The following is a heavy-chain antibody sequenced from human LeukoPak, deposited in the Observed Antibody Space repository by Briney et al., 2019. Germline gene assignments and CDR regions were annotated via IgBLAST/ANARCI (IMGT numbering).Heavy chain of an antibody. Sequence: PSETLSLTCTVSGGSISSSSYYWGWIRQPPGKGLEWIGSIYYSGSTYYNPSLKSRVTISVDTSKNQFSLKLSSVTAADTAVYYCARQSVVRGVPSAFDIWGQGTMVTVSS. CDR1: GGSISSSSYY. J-gene: IGHJ3*02. CDR3: ARQSVVRGVPSAFDI. D-gene: IGHD3-10*01. CDR2: IYYSGST. V-gene: IGHV4-39*01.